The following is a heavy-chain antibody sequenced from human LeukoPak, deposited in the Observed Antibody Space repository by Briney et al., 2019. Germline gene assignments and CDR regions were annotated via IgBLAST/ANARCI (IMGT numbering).Heavy chain of an antibody. J-gene: IGHJ4*02. V-gene: IGHV3-15*01. CDR2: VKSKTDGGTT. CDR1: GFIFSNDW. Sequence: GGSLRLSCAASGFIFSNDWMNWVRQAPGKGLEWVGRVKSKTDGGTTDYAAPVKGRFTISRDDSKNTLYLQMNSLKTEDTAVYYCTTATKSGTYSRGYWGQGTLVTVSS. D-gene: IGHD1-26*01. CDR3: TTATKSGTYSRGY.